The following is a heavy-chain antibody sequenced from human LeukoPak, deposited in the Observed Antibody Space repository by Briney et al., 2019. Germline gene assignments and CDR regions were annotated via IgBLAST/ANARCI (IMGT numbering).Heavy chain of an antibody. CDR3: ARGYGRQTNSGMDV. J-gene: IGHJ6*04. V-gene: IGHV4-59*01. Sequence: SETLSLTCTVSGGSIYGFYWSWIRQFPEKGLEWIGYVYFSGSTNYNPSLESRVTISIDTSKNQFSLKLSSVTAADTAVYYCARGYGRQTNSGMDVWGTGSTVTVSA. CDR1: GGSIYGFY. D-gene: IGHD5-18*01. CDR2: VYFSGST.